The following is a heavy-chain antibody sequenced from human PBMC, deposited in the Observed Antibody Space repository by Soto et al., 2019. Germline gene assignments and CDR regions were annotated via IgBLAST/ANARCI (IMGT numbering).Heavy chain of an antibody. CDR1: GVSISNSSYY. Sequence: PSETLSLTCTVSGVSISNSSYYWGWIRRPPGKVLEWIGTIYYSGITYYNPSLKSRVTISVDTSKNQFSLKLTSATAADTAVYYCARHGSNWGQGTLVTVSS. J-gene: IGHJ4*02. V-gene: IGHV4-39*01. CDR3: ARHGSN. CDR2: IYYSGIT.